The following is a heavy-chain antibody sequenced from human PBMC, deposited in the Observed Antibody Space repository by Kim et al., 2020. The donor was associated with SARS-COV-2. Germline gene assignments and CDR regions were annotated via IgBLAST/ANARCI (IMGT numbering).Heavy chain of an antibody. Sequence: SETLSLTCAVYGCACSGYCTNWIRQPPGKGLEWIGVIIHSSSTNYNPSSKSRVTISVDTPKNQSSLKLSTVTAADTAVYYCARRPPGLLLAGPTSYFHL. V-gene: IGHV4-34*12. D-gene: IGHD3-10*01. CDR2: IIHSSST. J-gene: IGHJ2*01. CDR1: GCACSGYC. CDR3: ARRPPGLLLAGPTSYFHL.